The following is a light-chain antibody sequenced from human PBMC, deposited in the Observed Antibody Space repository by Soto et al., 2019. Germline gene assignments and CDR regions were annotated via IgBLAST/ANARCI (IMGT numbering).Light chain of an antibody. CDR3: SSYAASSPL. J-gene: IGLJ2*01. V-gene: IGLV2-14*03. CDR1: SGDIGYYNH. CDR2: DVT. Sequence: QSALTQPASVSGSPGQSITISCTGTSGDIGYYNHVSWYQQHPGKAPKVIIYDVTYRPSGVSNRFSGSRSGNMASLTISGLQPDDAADYYCSSYAASSPLFGGGTKLTVL.